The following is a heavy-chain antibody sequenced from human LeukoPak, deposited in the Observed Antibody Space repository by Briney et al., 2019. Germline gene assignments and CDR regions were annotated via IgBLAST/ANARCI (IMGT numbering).Heavy chain of an antibody. D-gene: IGHD3-3*01. CDR3: ARGGAQSPPYYDFWSGHFDY. CDR2: ISYDGSNK. J-gene: IGHJ4*02. CDR1: GFTFSSYA. V-gene: IGHV3-30*04. Sequence: SGGSVRLSCAASGFTFSSYAMHWVRQAPGKGLEWVAVISYDGSNKYYADSVKGRFTISRDNSKNTLYLQMNSLRAEDTAVYYCARGGAQSPPYYDFWSGHFDYWGQGTLVTVSS.